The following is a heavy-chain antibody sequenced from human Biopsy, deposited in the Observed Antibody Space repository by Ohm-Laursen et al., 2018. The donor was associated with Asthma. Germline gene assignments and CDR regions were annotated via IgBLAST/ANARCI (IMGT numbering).Heavy chain of an antibody. J-gene: IGHJ5*02. CDR2: ISRSSTYI. V-gene: IGHV3-21*01. D-gene: IGHD3-16*02. CDR3: ARVSSYWAFDP. CDR1: GFTLSSYA. Sequence: SLRLSCAASGFTLSSYAMNWVRQAPGKGLEWVSSISRSSTYIYYADSIKGRFTISRDNAKTSLYLQMNSLRAEDAALYYCARVSSYWAFDPWGQGTLVTVSS.